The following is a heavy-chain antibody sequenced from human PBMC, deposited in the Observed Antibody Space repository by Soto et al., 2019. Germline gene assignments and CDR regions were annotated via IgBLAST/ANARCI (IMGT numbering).Heavy chain of an antibody. CDR2: IYHSGST. D-gene: IGHD2-21*02. Sequence: PSETLSLTCAVSGYSISSGYYWGWIRQPPGKGLGWIGSIYHSGSTYYNPSLKSRVTISVDTSKNQFSLKLSSVTAADTAVYYCARGPCGGDCYSWYYYYGMDVWGQGTTVTVSS. CDR3: ARGPCGGDCYSWYYYYGMDV. CDR1: GYSISSGYY. V-gene: IGHV4-38-2*01. J-gene: IGHJ6*02.